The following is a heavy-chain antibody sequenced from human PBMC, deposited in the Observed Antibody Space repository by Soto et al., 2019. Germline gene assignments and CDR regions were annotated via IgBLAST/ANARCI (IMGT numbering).Heavy chain of an antibody. D-gene: IGHD6-13*01. Sequence: QVQLVESGGGVVQPWRSLRLSCAAYGFTFSSYGMHWFRQAPGKGLEWVAVIWYAGSNKYYADSVKGRFTISRDNSKNTLYLQMNGLRAEDTAVYSGARWGIAAGGYWCQGTLVTVSS. CDR3: ARWGIAAGGY. V-gene: IGHV3-33*01. CDR2: IWYAGSNK. CDR1: GFTFSSYG. J-gene: IGHJ4*02.